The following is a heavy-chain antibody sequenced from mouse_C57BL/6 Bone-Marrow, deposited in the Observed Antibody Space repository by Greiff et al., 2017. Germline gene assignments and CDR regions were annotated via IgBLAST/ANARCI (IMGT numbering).Heavy chain of an antibody. CDR1: GYSITSGYY. CDR3: ARHWVWFAY. V-gene: IGHV3-6*01. CDR2: ISYDGSN. D-gene: IGHD4-1*01. Sequence: EVKVEESGPGLVKPSQSLSLTCSVTGYSITSGYYWNWIRQFPGNKLEWMGYISYDGSNNYNPSLKNRISITRDTSKNQFFLKLNSVTTEYTTTYYCARHWVWFAYWGQGTLVTVSA. J-gene: IGHJ3*01.